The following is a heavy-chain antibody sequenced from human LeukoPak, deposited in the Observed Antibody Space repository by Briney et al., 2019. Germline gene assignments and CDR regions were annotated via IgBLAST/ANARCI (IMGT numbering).Heavy chain of an antibody. J-gene: IGHJ4*02. V-gene: IGHV3-74*01. CDR2: IDSDGSST. Sequence: PGGSLRLSCAASGFTFSSYWMHWVRQAPGKGLVWVSRIDSDGSSTSYADSVKGRFTISRDNAKNTEYLQMSSLRAEDTAVYYCARVRSSGWSYFDYWGQGTLVTVSA. D-gene: IGHD6-19*01. CDR3: ARVRSSGWSYFDY. CDR1: GFTFSSYW.